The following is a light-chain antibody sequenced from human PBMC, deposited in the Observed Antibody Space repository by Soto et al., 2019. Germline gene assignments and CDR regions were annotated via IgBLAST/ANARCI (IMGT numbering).Light chain of an antibody. CDR3: SSYTNINTRAGV. CDR1: SSDVGGHNF. Sequence: QSALTQPASVSGSPGQSITISCTGTSSDVGGHNFVAWYQHNPGKAPKLMIYDVSNRPSGVSSRFSGSKSGNTASLTISGLQAEDEAEYYCSSYTNINTRAGVFGTGTQLTVL. CDR2: DVS. J-gene: IGLJ7*01. V-gene: IGLV2-14*01.